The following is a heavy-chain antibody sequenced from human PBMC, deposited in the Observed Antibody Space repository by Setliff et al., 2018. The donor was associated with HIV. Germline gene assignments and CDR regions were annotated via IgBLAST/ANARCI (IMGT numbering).Heavy chain of an antibody. CDR2: INAANGHA. V-gene: IGHV1-3*01. D-gene: IGHD3-10*01. CDR3: ARTDYDSGKSVLDS. CDR1: GFTFSKSA. Sequence: ASVKVSCKASGFTFSKSAIHWVCQAPGQRLELMAWINAANGHATYSQKFQGRVTITRDTSATIAYMELSSLTSEDTALYFCARTDYDSGKSVLDSWGQGTLVTVSS. J-gene: IGHJ5*01.